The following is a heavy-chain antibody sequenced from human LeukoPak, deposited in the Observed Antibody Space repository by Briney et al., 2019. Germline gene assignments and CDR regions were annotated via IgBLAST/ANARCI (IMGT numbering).Heavy chain of an antibody. CDR2: INSDESST. Sequence: PGGSLRLPCAVSGFTFSSYWVHWVRQAPGKGLVWVSRINSDESSTSYADSVKGRFTISRDNAKNTLYLQMDSLRAEDTVVYYCASQSSSSRNWYFDLWGRGTLVTVSS. J-gene: IGHJ2*01. CDR1: GFTFSSYW. D-gene: IGHD6-13*01. CDR3: ASQSSSSRNWYFDL. V-gene: IGHV3-74*01.